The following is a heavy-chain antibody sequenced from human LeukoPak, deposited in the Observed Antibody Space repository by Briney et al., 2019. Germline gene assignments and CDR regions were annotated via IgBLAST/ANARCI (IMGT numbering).Heavy chain of an antibody. D-gene: IGHD3-22*01. V-gene: IGHV4-30-4*01. CDR2: IYYSGST. CDR3: ARSLEGPGLYYDMIFDY. J-gene: IGHJ4*02. CDR1: GGSISSGDYY. Sequence: SETLSLTCTVSGGSISSGDYYWSWIRQTPGKGLEWIGCIYYSGSTYYNPSLKSRVTISVDTSKNQFSLKLSSVTAADTAVYYCARSLEGPGLYYDMIFDYWGQGTLVTVSS.